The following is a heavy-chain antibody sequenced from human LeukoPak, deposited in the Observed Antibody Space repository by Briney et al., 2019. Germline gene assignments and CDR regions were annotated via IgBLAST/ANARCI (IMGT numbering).Heavy chain of an antibody. Sequence: AGGSLRLSCAASGFTVSSNYMSWVRQAPGKGLEWVSVIYSGGSTYYADSVKGRFTISRDNSKNTLYLQMNSLRAEDTAVYYCARDIRASSGYYFSDYWGQGTLVTVSP. J-gene: IGHJ4*02. CDR1: GFTVSSNY. CDR2: IYSGGST. D-gene: IGHD3-22*01. V-gene: IGHV3-66*01. CDR3: ARDIRASSGYYFSDY.